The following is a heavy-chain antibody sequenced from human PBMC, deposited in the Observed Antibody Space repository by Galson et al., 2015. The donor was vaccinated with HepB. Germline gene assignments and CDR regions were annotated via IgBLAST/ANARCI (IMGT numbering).Heavy chain of an antibody. V-gene: IGHV3-33*01. CDR1: GFTFSSYG. J-gene: IGHJ5*02. Sequence: SLRLSCAASGFTFSSYGMHWVRQAPGKGLEWVAVIWYDGSNKYYADSVKGRFTISRDNSKNTLYLQMNSLRAEDTAVYYCARAPLGVVVVGWFDPWGQGTLVTVSS. D-gene: IGHD2-15*01. CDR3: ARAPLGVVVVGWFDP. CDR2: IWYDGSNK.